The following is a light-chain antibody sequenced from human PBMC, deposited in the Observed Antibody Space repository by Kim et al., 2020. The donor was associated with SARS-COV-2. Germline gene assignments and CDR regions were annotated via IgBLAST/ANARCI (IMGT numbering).Light chain of an antibody. J-gene: IGKJ1*01. Sequence: EIVMTQSPVTLSVSPGERATLSCRASQSVRIYLAWYHQKPGQAPRLIIYDASTRATGIPARFSGSGSGTEFTLTISSLQSEDFGVYYCQQYQQYNNWPRTFGQGTKVDIK. CDR2: DAS. CDR3: QQYNNWPRT. V-gene: IGKV3-15*01. CDR1: QSVRIY.